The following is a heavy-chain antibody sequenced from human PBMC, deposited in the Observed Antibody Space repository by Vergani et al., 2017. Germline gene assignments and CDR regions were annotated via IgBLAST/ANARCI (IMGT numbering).Heavy chain of an antibody. CDR1: SFSLITYD. CDR2: IGSAGDT. J-gene: IGHJ6*03. V-gene: IGHV3-13*01. D-gene: IGHD1-7*01. CDR3: ARGPGITGSTQDYYYYMDV. Sequence: EVQLVESGGGLVQPAPSLPLPSPASSFSLITYDLPLVRHATRKGLALVSAIGSAGDTYYPGSVKGRFTISRENAKNSLYLQMNSLRDGDTAVYYCARGPGITGSTQDYYYYMDVWGKGTTVTVSS.